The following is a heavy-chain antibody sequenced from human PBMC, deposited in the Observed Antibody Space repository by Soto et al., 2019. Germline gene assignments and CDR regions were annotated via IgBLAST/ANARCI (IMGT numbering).Heavy chain of an antibody. CDR3: AKMSGSYGMDYYYGMDV. V-gene: IGHV3-9*01. Sequence: HPGGSLRLSCAASGFTFDDYAMHWVRQAPGKGLEWVSGISWNSGSIGYADSVKGRFTISRDNAKNSLYLQMNSLRAEDTALYYCAKMSGSYGMDYYYGMDVWGQGTTVTVSS. D-gene: IGHD1-26*01. J-gene: IGHJ6*02. CDR2: ISWNSGSI. CDR1: GFTFDDYA.